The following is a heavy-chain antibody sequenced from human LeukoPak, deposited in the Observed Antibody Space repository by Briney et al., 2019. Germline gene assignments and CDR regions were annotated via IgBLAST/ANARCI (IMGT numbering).Heavy chain of an antibody. CDR1: GYTFTSYY. J-gene: IGHJ5*02. V-gene: IGHV1-46*01. D-gene: IGHD3-10*01. Sequence: ASVKVSCKASGYTFTSYYMHWVRQAPGQGLEWMGIINPSGGSTSYAQKFQGRVTMTRDTSTSTVYMELSSLRSEDTAVYYCARDPQNYYGSGSYYEYNWFDPWGQGTLVTVSS. CDR3: ARDPQNYYGSGSYYEYNWFDP. CDR2: INPSGGST.